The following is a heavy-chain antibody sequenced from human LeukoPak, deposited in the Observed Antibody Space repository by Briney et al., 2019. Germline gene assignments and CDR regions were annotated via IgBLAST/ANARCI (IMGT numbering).Heavy chain of an antibody. CDR2: ISDSGGS. CDR3: ARGSGYPYYFDY. CDR1: GGSVSSGISY. J-gene: IGHJ4*02. D-gene: IGHD3-22*01. V-gene: IGHV4-61*01. Sequence: SETLSLTCSVSGGSVSSGISYWSWIRQPPGEGLEWIAYISDSGGSDYNPSLRGRVTISLDTSKNQFSLKLSSVTAADTAVYYCARGSGYPYYFDYWGQGTLVTVSS.